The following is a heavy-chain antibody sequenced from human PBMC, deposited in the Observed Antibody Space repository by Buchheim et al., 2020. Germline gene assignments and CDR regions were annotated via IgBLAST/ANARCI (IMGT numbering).Heavy chain of an antibody. V-gene: IGHV4-4*02. Sequence: QVQLQESGPGLVKPSGTLSLTCAVSGGSISSSNWWSWVRQPPGKGLEWIGEIYHSGSTNYNPSLKNRVTISVDTSKNQFSLKLSSGTAADTAVYYCARDGVAAAGTTGRGMDVWGQGTT. CDR1: GGSISSSNW. D-gene: IGHD6-13*01. CDR3: ARDGVAAAGTTGRGMDV. J-gene: IGHJ6*02. CDR2: IYHSGST.